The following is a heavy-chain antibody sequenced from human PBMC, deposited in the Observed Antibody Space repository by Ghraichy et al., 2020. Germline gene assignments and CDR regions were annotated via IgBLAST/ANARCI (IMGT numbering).Heavy chain of an antibody. CDR2: ISGSGGTT. J-gene: IGHJ4*02. CDR1: GFTFTSYA. Sequence: GGSLRLSCAASGFTFTSYAMNWVRQAPGKGLEWVSAISGSGGTTNYADSVKGRFTISRDNSKNMLYLQMNSLRAEDTAVYYCAKGDCTGTNFPTDYWGQGTLVIVSS. CDR3: AKGDCTGTNFPTDY. V-gene: IGHV3-23*01. D-gene: IGHD2-8*02.